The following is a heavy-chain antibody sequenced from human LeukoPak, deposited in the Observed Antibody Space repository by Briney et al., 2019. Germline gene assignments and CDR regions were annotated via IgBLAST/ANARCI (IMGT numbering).Heavy chain of an antibody. D-gene: IGHD5-24*01. CDR2: IIPIFGTA. V-gene: IGHV1-69*06. CDR3: ARAGWLQYYYFDY. CDR1: GDTFSNYA. J-gene: IGHJ4*02. Sequence: SVKVSCKASGDTFSNYAISWVRQAPGQGLEWMGGIIPIFGTAKYAQKFQGRVTITADTSTSTAYIELSSLRSEDTAVYYCARAGWLQYYYFDYWGQGTLVTVSS.